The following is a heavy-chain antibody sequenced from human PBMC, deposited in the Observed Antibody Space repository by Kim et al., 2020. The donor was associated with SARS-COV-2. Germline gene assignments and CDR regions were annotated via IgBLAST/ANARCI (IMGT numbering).Heavy chain of an antibody. J-gene: IGHJ4*02. CDR1: GYTFTGYY. CDR2: INPNSGGT. Sequence: ASVKVSCKASGYTFTGYYMHWVRQALGQGLEWMGRINPNSGGTNYAQKFQGRVTMTRDTSISTAYMELSRLRSDDTAVYYCARDRKGYGTYIDYWGQGTLVTVSS. V-gene: IGHV1-2*06. CDR3: ARDRKGYGTYIDY. D-gene: IGHD5-12*01.